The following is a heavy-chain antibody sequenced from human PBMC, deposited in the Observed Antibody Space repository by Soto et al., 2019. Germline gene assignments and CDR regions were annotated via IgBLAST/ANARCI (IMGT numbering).Heavy chain of an antibody. CDR1: GFTFSSYA. Sequence: GGSLRLSCAASGFTFSSYAMSWVRQAPGKGLEWVSAISGSGGSTYYADSVKGRFTISRDNSKNTLYLQMNSLRAEDTAVYYCAEVAEIVVVITSYFDYWGQGTLVTVSS. V-gene: IGHV3-23*01. CDR2: ISGSGGST. J-gene: IGHJ4*02. CDR3: AEVAEIVVVITSYFDY. D-gene: IGHD3-22*01.